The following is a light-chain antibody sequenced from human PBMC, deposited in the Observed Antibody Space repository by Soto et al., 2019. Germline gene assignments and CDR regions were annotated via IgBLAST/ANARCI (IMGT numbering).Light chain of an antibody. V-gene: IGKV1-5*03. J-gene: IGKJ4*01. CDR2: KAS. Sequence: DIQMTQSPSTLSASVGDRVTITCRASQSISSWLAWYQQKPGKAPKLLIYKASSLESEVPSRFSGSGSGTEFTLTISLLQPDDFADYYCQQYNSYLAFGGGTKVEIK. CDR3: QQYNSYLA. CDR1: QSISSW.